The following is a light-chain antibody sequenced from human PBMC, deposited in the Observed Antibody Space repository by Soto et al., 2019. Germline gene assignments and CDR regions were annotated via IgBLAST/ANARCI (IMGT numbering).Light chain of an antibody. Sequence: DIQMTQSPSSVSASVGDRVTITCRASQGVSNWLAWYQQKPGKAPKLLIYAASTLASGVPSRFRGSGSGTDFTFTISSLQPEDFATYYCQQANSFPYTFGQGTKLEIK. V-gene: IGKV1-12*01. CDR1: QGVSNW. CDR2: AAS. J-gene: IGKJ2*01. CDR3: QQANSFPYT.